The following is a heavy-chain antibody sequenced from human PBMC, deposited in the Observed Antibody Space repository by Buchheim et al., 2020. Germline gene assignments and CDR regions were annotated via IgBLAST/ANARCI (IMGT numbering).Heavy chain of an antibody. CDR1: GFTFSSHA. CDR3: AKGRVATPPTRDFDY. CDR2: IAASDGTT. D-gene: IGHD4-23*01. V-gene: IGHV3-23*01. Sequence: EVQLLESGGGLVQPGGSLRLSCAASGFTFSSHAMAWVRLAPGKGLEWVSVIAASDGTTYYPDSVKGRFAISRDNSKNRLYLQMNSLRAEDTAIYFCAKGRVATPPTRDFDYWGQGT. J-gene: IGHJ4*02.